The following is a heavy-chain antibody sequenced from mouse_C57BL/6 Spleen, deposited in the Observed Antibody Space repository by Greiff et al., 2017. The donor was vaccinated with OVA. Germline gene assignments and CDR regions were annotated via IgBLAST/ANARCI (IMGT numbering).Heavy chain of an antibody. J-gene: IGHJ1*03. CDR2: IYPSDSET. D-gene: IGHD1-1*01. CDR1: GYTFTSYW. CDR3: ARGDGSSPVDV. V-gene: IGHV1-61*01. Sequence: QVQLKQPGAELVRPGSSVKLSCKASGYTFTSYWMDWVKQRPGQGLEWIGNIYPSDSETHYNQKFKDKATLTVDKSSSTAYMQLSSLTSEDSAVYYCARGDGSSPVDVWGTGTTVTVSS.